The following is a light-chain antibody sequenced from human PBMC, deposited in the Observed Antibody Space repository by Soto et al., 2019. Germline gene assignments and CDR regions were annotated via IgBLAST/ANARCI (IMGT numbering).Light chain of an antibody. J-gene: IGLJ1*01. CDR3: SSYTTSYFYV. CDR2: GVK. Sequence: QSALTQPASVSGSPGQSITISCTGSGRDIGAYDYVSWYQQHPGKAPKLLIYGVKNRPSGVSYRFSASMSAFTASLTISGLQAEDEADYYCSSYTTSYFYVFGPGTKVTVL. V-gene: IGLV2-14*01. CDR1: GRDIGAYDY.